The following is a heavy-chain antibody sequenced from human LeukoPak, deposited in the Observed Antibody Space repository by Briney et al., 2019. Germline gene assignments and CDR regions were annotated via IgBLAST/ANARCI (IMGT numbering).Heavy chain of an antibody. D-gene: IGHD1-26*01. CDR1: GFTFSSYA. J-gene: IGHJ3*02. CDR3: ASQRSVGATYAFDI. V-gene: IGHV3-23*01. CDR2: ISGSGGSK. Sequence: GGSLRLSCAASGFTFSSYAMSWVRQAPGKGLEWVSAISGSGGSKYYADSVKGRFTISRDNSKNTLYLQMNSLRVEDTGVYYCASQRSVGATYAFDIWGQGTLVTVSS.